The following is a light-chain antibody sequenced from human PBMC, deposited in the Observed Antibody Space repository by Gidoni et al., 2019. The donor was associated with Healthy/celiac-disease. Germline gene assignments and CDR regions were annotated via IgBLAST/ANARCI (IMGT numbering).Light chain of an antibody. J-gene: IGKJ1*01. CDR3: QQYGSSLWT. Sequence: EIVLTHSPGTLSLSPGERATLSCRASQSVSSSYLAWYQQKPGQAPMLLIYGASSRATGIPDRFSGSGPGTDFTLTISRLEPEDFAVYYCQQYGSSLWTFGQGTKVEIK. CDR2: GAS. V-gene: IGKV3-20*01. CDR1: QSVSSSY.